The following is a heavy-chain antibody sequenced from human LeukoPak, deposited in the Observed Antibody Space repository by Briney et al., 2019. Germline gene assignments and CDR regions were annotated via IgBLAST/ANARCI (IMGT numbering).Heavy chain of an antibody. D-gene: IGHD1-26*01. V-gene: IGHV6-1*01. CDR1: GDSVSSNIVA. CDR2: TYYRSKWYN. Sequence: SQTLSLTCAISGDSVSSNIVAWNWIRQSPSRGLEWLGRTYYRSKWYNDYAVSVKSRITINPDTSKNQFSLQLNSVTPEDTAVYYCAREATSGSSQIDYWGQGTLVTFSS. CDR3: AREATSGSSQIDY. J-gene: IGHJ4*02.